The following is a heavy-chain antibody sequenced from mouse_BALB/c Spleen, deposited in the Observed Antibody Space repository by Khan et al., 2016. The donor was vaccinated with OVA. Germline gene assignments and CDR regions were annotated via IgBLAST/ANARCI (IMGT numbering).Heavy chain of an antibody. CDR3: NRADVRFAY. D-gene: IGHD3-3*01. CDR2: IDPENGDT. CDR1: GFNIKDYY. V-gene: IGHV14-4*02. Sequence: VQLQQSGAELVRSGASVKLSCTAPGFNIKDYYLHWVKQRPKQGLEWIGWIDPENGDTEYAPKFQGKATMTADTSSNTAYLQLSSLTSEDTAVYYSNRADVRFAYWGQGTLVTVSA. J-gene: IGHJ3*01.